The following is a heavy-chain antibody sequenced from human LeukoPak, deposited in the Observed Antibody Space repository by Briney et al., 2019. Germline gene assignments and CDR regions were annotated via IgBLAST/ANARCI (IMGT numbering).Heavy chain of an antibody. CDR3: ARDADPFSSRRSGPGFKPDYYYMDV. CDR1: GFTFSGSA. CDR2: INSSSSYI. D-gene: IGHD6-13*01. J-gene: IGHJ6*03. V-gene: IGHV3-21*01. Sequence: PGGSLKLSCAASGFTFSGSAMHWVRQASGKGLEWVSSINSSSSYIYYADSVKGRFTISRDNAKNSLYLQMNSLRAEDTAVYYCARDADPFSSRRSGPGFKPDYYYMDVWGKGTTVTASS.